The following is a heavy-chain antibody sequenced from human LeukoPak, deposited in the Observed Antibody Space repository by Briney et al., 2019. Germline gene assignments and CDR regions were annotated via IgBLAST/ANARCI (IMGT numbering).Heavy chain of an antibody. D-gene: IGHD3-10*01. CDR3: ARDKLTGNAFDI. V-gene: IGHV3-33*08. Sequence: GSLRLSCAASGFTFSSYGMHRVRKAPGNGLKWVTIIWYDGSNKYYADSVKGRFTISRDNSKNTLFLQMNSLRAEDTAVYYCARDKLTGNAFDIWGQGTMVTVSS. CDR1: GFTFSSYG. J-gene: IGHJ3*02. CDR2: IWYDGSNK.